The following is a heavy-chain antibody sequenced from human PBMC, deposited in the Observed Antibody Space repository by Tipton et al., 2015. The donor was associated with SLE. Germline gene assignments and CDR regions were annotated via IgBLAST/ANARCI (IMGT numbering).Heavy chain of an antibody. CDR2: GYYIGST. CDR3: ARGGDFWSGPASYYYYYYYMDV. D-gene: IGHD3-3*01. Sequence: TLSLTCTVSDDSISNYYWSWIRQSPGKGLEWIGYGYYIGSTNYNPSLKSRLTISVDTSKNQFSLRLTSVTAADTAVYYCARGGDFWSGPASYYYYYYYMDVWGKGTTVTVSS. CDR1: DDSISNYY. J-gene: IGHJ6*03. V-gene: IGHV4-59*12.